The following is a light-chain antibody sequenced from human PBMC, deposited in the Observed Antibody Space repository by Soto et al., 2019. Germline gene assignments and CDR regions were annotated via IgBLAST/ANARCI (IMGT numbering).Light chain of an antibody. V-gene: IGLV3-21*04. CDR1: DFGSKS. J-gene: IGLJ2*01. CDR2: YDS. CDR3: QVWDSSSDHVV. Sequence: SYELTQPPSVSVAPGETASIPCGGDDFGSKSVHWYQQKPGQAPVLVLYYDSHLPSGIPERLSGLKSGNTATLTISRVEAGDEADYYCQVWDSSSDHVVFGGGTKLTVL.